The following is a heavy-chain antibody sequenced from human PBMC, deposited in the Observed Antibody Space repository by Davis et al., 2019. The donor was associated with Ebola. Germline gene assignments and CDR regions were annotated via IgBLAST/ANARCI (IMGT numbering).Heavy chain of an antibody. CDR1: GFTLSGYD. CDR2: IWDDGSNK. CDR3: ATTPQYSSGQNKPFDY. V-gene: IGHV3-33*01. D-gene: IGHD6-19*01. Sequence: GSLLKISCAASGFTLSGYDMNWVRQAPGKGLQWVAVIWDDGSNKYYADSVKGRFTISRDNSKNTLYLQMNSLRAEDTAVYYCATTPQYSSGQNKPFDYWGQGTLVTVSS. J-gene: IGHJ4*02.